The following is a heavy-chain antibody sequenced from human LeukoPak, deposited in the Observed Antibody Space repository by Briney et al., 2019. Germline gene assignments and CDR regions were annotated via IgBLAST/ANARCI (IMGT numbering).Heavy chain of an antibody. CDR2: INHSGST. D-gene: IGHD3-22*01. CDR1: GGSFSGYY. J-gene: IGHJ4*02. V-gene: IGHV4-34*01. Sequence: PSETLSLTCAVYGGSFSGYYWSWIRQPPGKGLEWIGEINHSGSTNYNPSLKSRVTISVDTSKNQFSLKLSSVTAADTAVYYCAADSSGFSHSDYWGQGTLVTVSS. CDR3: AADSSGFSHSDY.